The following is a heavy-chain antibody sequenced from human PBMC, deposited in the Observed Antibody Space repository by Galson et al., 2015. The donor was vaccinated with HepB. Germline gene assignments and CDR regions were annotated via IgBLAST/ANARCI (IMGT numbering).Heavy chain of an antibody. D-gene: IGHD6-19*01. Sequence: CAASGFTFSSYSMNWVRQAPGKGLEWVSYISSSSSTIYYADSVKGRFTISRDNAKNSLYLQMNSLRAEDTAVYYCAKWLATSAFDIWGQGTMVTVSS. V-gene: IGHV3-48*01. CDR3: AKWLATSAFDI. CDR1: GFTFSSYS. J-gene: IGHJ3*02. CDR2: ISSSSSTI.